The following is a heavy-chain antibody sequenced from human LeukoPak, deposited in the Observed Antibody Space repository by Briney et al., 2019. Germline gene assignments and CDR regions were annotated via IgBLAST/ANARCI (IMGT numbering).Heavy chain of an antibody. CDR1: GGSISSYY. V-gene: IGHV4-4*07. D-gene: IGHD3-3*01. Sequence: SSETLSLTCTVSGGSISSYYWSLIRQPAGKGLEWIGRIYTSGSTNYNPSLKSRVTMSVDTSKNQFSLKLSSVTAADTAVYYCARSQAPLEWLLKNAFDIWGQGTMVTVSS. CDR2: IYTSGST. J-gene: IGHJ3*02. CDR3: ARSQAPLEWLLKNAFDI.